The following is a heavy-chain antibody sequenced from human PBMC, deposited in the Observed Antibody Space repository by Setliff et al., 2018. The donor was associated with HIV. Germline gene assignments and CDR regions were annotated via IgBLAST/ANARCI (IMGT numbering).Heavy chain of an antibody. Sequence: PGASLKISCKASGYKFTGYWINWVRQMPGKGLEWMGRIDPSDSYVDYSPSFQGHVTISIDKSVSSAHLQWSSLKASDTAMYYCARHKNGAYSLDSWGQGTLVTVSS. CDR1: GYKFTGYW. V-gene: IGHV5-10-1*01. CDR2: IDPSDSYV. D-gene: IGHD4-17*01. CDR3: ARHKNGAYSLDS. J-gene: IGHJ4*02.